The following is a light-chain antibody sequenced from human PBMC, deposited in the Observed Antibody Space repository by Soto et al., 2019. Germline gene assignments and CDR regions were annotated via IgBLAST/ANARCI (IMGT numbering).Light chain of an antibody. J-gene: IGLJ2*01. CDR1: SGSIASNS. CDR3: QSYDTSTVV. CDR2: EDN. Sequence: NFMLTQPHSVSESPGKTVTISCTRSSGSIASNSVQWYQQRPGSAPTTVIYEDNQRPSGVPDRFSGSTDGSSNSASLTISGLQTEEAAAYYCQSYDTSTVVFGGGTQLTVL. V-gene: IGLV6-57*04.